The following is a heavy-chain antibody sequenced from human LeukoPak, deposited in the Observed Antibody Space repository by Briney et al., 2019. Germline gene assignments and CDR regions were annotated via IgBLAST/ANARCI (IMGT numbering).Heavy chain of an antibody. CDR1: GYTFTGYY. Sequence: ASVKVSCKASGYTFTGYYMHWVRQAPGQGLEWMGWINPNSGGTNYAQKFQGWVTMTRDTSISTAYMELSRLRSDDTAVYYCARGSLLLLASGLKYFDYWGQGTLVTVSS. CDR2: INPNSGGT. CDR3: ARGSLLLLASGLKYFDY. V-gene: IGHV1-2*04. D-gene: IGHD2/OR15-2a*01. J-gene: IGHJ4*02.